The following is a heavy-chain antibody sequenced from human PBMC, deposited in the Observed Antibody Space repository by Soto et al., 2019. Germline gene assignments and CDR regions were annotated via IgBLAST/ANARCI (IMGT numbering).Heavy chain of an antibody. CDR2: INHSGST. CDR1: GGSFSGYY. CDR3: ARGALLYYYYYYMDV. Sequence: SETLSLTCAVYGGSFSGYYWSWIRQPPGKGLEWIGEINHSGSTNYNPSLKSRVTISVDTSKNQFSLKLSSVTAADTAVYYCARGALLYYYYYYMDVWGKGTTVTVSS. D-gene: IGHD2-15*01. J-gene: IGHJ6*03. V-gene: IGHV4-34*01.